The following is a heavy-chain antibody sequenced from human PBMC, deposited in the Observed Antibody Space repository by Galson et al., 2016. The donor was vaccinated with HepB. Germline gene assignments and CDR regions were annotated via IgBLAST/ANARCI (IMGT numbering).Heavy chain of an antibody. V-gene: IGHV3-48*04. CDR3: ASVGIVVASFDI. Sequence: SLRLSCTASGFTFSSYSMNWVRQAPGKGLEWVSYISSSSSTIYYADSVKGRFTISRVNAKNSLSMQMNSLRAEDTAVYYCASVGIVVASFDIWGTVTRVTVSS. CDR1: GFTFSSYS. CDR2: ISSSSSTI. D-gene: IGHD6-19*01. J-gene: IGHJ3*02.